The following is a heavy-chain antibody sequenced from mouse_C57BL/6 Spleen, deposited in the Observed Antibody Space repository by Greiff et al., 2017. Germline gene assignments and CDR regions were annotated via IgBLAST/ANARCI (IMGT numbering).Heavy chain of an antibody. J-gene: IGHJ4*01. D-gene: IGHD1-1*01. CDR3: ARGSSYRVDY. V-gene: IGHV1-42*01. CDR2: INPSTGGT. Sequence: VQLQQSGPELVKPGASVKISCKASGYSFTGYYLNWMKQSPEKSLEWIGEINPSTGGTAYNQKFKAKATLTVDKSSSTAYMQLKSLTYEDSAAYYCARGSSYRVDYWGQGTSVTVSS. CDR1: GYSFTGYY.